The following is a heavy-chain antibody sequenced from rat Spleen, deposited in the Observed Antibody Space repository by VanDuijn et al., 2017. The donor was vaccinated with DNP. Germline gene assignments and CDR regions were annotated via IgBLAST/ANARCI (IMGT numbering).Heavy chain of an antibody. Sequence: QVQLKESGPGLVQPSQTLSLTCTVAGLSLTSYNVHWVRQPPGKGLEWIGAIWSGGNTDYNSALKPRLSISRDTSESQVFLEMNSLQTEDTAMYFCARSHSTGLTWFAYWGQGTLVTVSS. CDR3: ARSHSTGLTWFAY. J-gene: IGHJ3*01. D-gene: IGHD1-4*01. CDR2: IWSGGNT. V-gene: IGHV2-15*01. CDR1: GLSLTSYN.